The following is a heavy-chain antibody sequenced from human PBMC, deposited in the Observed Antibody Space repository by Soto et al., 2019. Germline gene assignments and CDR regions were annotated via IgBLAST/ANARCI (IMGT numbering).Heavy chain of an antibody. V-gene: IGHV3-21*01. CDR2: ISSSSSYI. J-gene: IGHJ5*02. Sequence: EVQLVESGGGLVKPGGSLRLSCAASGFTFSSYSMNWVRQAPGKGLEWVSSISSSSSYIYYADSVKGRFTISRDNAKNSLYLQMNSLRAEDTAVYYCASLYSSGWNWFDPWGQGTLVTVSS. D-gene: IGHD6-19*01. CDR3: ASLYSSGWNWFDP. CDR1: GFTFSSYS.